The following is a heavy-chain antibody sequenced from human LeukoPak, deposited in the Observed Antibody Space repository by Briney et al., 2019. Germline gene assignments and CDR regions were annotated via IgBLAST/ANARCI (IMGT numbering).Heavy chain of an antibody. CDR3: ASLGSVTGTTSAFDI. V-gene: IGHV1-46*01. CDR1: GYTFTNYY. CDR2: INPSGGST. J-gene: IGHJ3*02. D-gene: IGHD1-7*01. Sequence: ALVKVSCKASGYTFTNYYMHWVRQAPGQGLEWMGIINPSGGSTSYAQKFQGRVTMTRDTSTSTVYMELSSLRSEDTAVYYCASLGSVTGTTSAFDIWGQGTMVTVSS.